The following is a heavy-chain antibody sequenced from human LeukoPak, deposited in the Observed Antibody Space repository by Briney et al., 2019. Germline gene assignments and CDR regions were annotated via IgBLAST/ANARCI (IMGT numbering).Heavy chain of an antibody. CDR2: FGTRSTSI. J-gene: IGHJ4*02. V-gene: IGHV3-21*01. CDR3: ARENDQGFDY. D-gene: IGHD3-16*01. Sequence: GGSLRLSCVASGFTFGHNAMAWVRQAPGKGLEWVSSFGTRSTSIYYARSVTGRFIISRDNAKNSLYLQMNSLRAEDTAVYYCARENDQGFDYWGQGTLVTVSS. CDR1: GFTFGHNA.